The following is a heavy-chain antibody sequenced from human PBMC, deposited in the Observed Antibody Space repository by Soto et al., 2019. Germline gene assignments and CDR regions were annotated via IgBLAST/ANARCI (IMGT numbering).Heavy chain of an antibody. CDR3: LRSKGGYSYGTPFDY. J-gene: IGHJ4*02. D-gene: IGHD5-18*01. CDR1: GITFSNYG. V-gene: IGHV3-30*02. Sequence: GGPLRLSCAASGITFSNYGFHWVRQAPGKGLEWVSSIWCDSSTIGYSDSVKGRFTISRDNAENTLYLQMNSLRPEDTAFYYCLRSKGGYSYGTPFDYWGQGTLVPVSS. CDR2: IWCDSSTI.